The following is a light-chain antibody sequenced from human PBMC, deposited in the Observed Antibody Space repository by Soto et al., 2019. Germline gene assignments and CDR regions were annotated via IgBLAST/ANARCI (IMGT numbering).Light chain of an antibody. V-gene: IGLV1-40*01. CDR2: GNS. CDR1: SSNIGAGYD. J-gene: IGLJ2*01. Sequence: QSVLTQPPSVSGAPGQRVTISCTGSSSNIGAGYDVHWYQQLPGTAPKLLIYGNSNRPSGVPDRFSGSKSGTSASLAITGLQAEDEADYYCQSYDSSLSGSVEFGGGIKLTVL. CDR3: QSYDSSLSGSVE.